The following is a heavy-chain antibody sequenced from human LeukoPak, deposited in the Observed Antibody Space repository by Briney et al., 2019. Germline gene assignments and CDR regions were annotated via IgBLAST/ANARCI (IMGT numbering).Heavy chain of an antibody. Sequence: GGSLRLSCAASGFTFSSYEMNWVRQAPGKGMEWVSHISTSGNTRYYADSVKGRFTISRDNAKNSLYLQMNSLRVEDTAVYYCARELSGTTSYYFDYWGQGTLVTVSS. D-gene: IGHD1-7*01. V-gene: IGHV3-48*03. CDR2: ISTSGNTR. J-gene: IGHJ4*02. CDR1: GFTFSSYE. CDR3: ARELSGTTSYYFDY.